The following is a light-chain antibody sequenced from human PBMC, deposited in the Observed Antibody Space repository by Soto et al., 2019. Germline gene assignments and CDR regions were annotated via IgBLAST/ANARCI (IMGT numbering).Light chain of an antibody. CDR3: QQRSHWPRT. J-gene: IGKJ5*01. Sequence: EIVLTQSPATLSLSPGERATLSCRASQSVNNYLAWHQQKPGQAPRLLIYDASNRATAIPPRFSGSGSGTDFTLTISSLEPEDFAVYYCQQRSHWPRTFGQGTRLEIK. CDR2: DAS. CDR1: QSVNNY. V-gene: IGKV3-11*01.